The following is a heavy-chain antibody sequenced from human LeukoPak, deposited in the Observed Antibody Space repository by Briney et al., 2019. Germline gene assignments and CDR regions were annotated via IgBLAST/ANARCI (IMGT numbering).Heavy chain of an antibody. CDR2: INPEGAST. CDR3: ARGTAITAGIDF. CDR1: GFAFSTYW. V-gene: IGHV3-74*01. Sequence: GGPLRLSCTASGFAFSTYWMFWVRQAPGKGLVWVSQINPEGASTTYGDPAKGRFTASRDNAKNALHLQMNSLRVDDTAVYYCARGTAITAGIDFWGQGTLVTVSS. D-gene: IGHD6-19*01. J-gene: IGHJ4*02.